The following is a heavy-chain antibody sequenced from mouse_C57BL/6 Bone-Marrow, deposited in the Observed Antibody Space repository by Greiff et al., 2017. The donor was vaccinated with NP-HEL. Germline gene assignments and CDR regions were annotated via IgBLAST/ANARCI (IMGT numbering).Heavy chain of an antibody. J-gene: IGHJ2*01. CDR2: IYPGSGST. V-gene: IGHV1-55*01. CDR3: AITTVWFD. D-gene: IGHD1-1*01. CDR1: GYTFTSYW. Sequence: VQGVESGAEFVKPGASVKMSCKASGYTFTSYWITWVKQRPGQGLEWIGDIYPGSGSTNYNEKFKSKATLTVDTSSSTAYMQLSSLTSEDSAVYYCAITTVWFDWGQGTTLTVSS.